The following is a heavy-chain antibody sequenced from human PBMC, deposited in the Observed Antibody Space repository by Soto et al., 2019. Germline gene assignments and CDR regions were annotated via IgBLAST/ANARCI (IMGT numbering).Heavy chain of an antibody. CDR2: IIPRSATS. J-gene: IGHJ4*02. V-gene: IGHV1-69*13. D-gene: IGHD3-3*01. Sequence: SVKVSCKASGDTFSTYTITWMRQAPGQGLEWMGGIIPRSATSKYAQKFQGRVTITADESTSTVYMELRTLRPEDTAVYYCATDGTPYYDFWSGYRSWRYCGQGTPVTVSS. CDR1: GDTFSTYT. CDR3: ATDGTPYYDFWSGYRSWRY.